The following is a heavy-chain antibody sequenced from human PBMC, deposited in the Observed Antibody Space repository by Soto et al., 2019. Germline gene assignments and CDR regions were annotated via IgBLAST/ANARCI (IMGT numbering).Heavy chain of an antibody. V-gene: IGHV1-2*04. Sequence: ASVKVSCKASGYTFTGYYMHWVRQAPGQGLEWMGWINPNSGGTNYAQKFQGWVTMTRDTSISTAYMELSRLRSDDTAVYYCAICSIAAAGTAGCFDYCCQGTLVTVSS. CDR1: GYTFTGYY. J-gene: IGHJ4*02. CDR3: AICSIAAAGTAGCFDY. CDR2: INPNSGGT. D-gene: IGHD6-13*01.